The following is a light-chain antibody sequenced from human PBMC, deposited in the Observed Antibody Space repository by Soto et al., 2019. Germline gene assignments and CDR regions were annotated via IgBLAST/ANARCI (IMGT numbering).Light chain of an antibody. CDR3: QQRSNWPPIT. V-gene: IGKV3-11*01. CDR2: DAS. CDR1: QSVSSY. J-gene: IGKJ5*01. Sequence: EIVMTQSPAILSVSPGDRATLSCRAGQSVSSYLAWYQQKPGQAPRLLIYDASNRATGIPARFSGSGSGTDFTLTISSLEPEDFAVYYCQQRSNWPPITFGQGTRLEIK.